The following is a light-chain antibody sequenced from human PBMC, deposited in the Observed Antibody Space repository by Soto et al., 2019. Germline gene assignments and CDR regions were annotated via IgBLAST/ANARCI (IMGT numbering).Light chain of an antibody. CDR1: QSVSAW. Sequence: DIQMTQSPSTLAASARDRGTITCRASQSVSAWLAWYQQKPGKAPELLIYSASTVETGVPSRFSGSGSETEFTLTISSLRPDDFATYYCQQYESYPLTFGGGIRIEIK. CDR2: SAS. J-gene: IGKJ4*01. V-gene: IGKV1-5*03. CDR3: QQYESYPLT.